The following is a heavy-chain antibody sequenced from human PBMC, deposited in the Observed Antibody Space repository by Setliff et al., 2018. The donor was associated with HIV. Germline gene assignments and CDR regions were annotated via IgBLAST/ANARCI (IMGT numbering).Heavy chain of an antibody. Sequence: ASVKVSCKASGYTFTGYYIHWVRQAPGPGLQWMGRINPNIGSTNYAQNFQGSATMTRNTSVNTAFMELSNLRSDDTAVYYCARDYRTTDILSSGYMDVWGKGTTVTVSS. CDR2: INPNIGST. J-gene: IGHJ6*03. CDR1: GYTFTGYY. V-gene: IGHV1-2*06. D-gene: IGHD3-9*01. CDR3: ARDYRTTDILSSGYMDV.